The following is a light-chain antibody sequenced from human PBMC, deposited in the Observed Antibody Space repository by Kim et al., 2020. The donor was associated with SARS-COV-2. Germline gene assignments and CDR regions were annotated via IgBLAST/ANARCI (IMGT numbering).Light chain of an antibody. V-gene: IGKV3-15*01. CDR1: QSVNSK. J-gene: IGKJ2*01. CDR3: QQYKNWPPSYT. CDR2: GAS. Sequence: EIVMTQSPATLPVSPGERATLSCRASQSVNSKLAWYQQKPGQAPRLLIYGASTRATDIPARFSGSGSGTEFTLTISSLQSEDFAVYYCQQYKNWPPSYTFGQGTKLEI.